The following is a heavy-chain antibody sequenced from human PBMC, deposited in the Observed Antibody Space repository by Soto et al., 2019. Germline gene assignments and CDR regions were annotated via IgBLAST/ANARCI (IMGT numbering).Heavy chain of an antibody. Sequence: QVQLVESGGGVVQPGRSLRLSCAASGFTFSSYAMHWVRQAPGKGLEWVAVISYDGSNNYYADSVKGRFTLSRDNSKHTLYLQMNSLRGEHPSVEYCAREGVAYYDSSGLDVWCQGPTVSVSS. V-gene: IGHV3-30-3*01. CDR2: ISYDGSNN. J-gene: IGHJ6*02. CDR3: AREGVAYYDSSGLDV. CDR1: GFTFSSYA. D-gene: IGHD3-22*01.